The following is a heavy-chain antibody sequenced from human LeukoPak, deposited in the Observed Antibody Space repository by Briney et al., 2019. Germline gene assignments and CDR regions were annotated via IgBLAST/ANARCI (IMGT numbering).Heavy chain of an antibody. CDR3: AKLCGGYYDSSGYYPRQLDY. D-gene: IGHD3-22*01. CDR1: GFTFSSYG. CDR2: ISYDGSNK. J-gene: IGHJ4*02. V-gene: IGHV3-30*18. Sequence: GGSLRPSCAASGFTFSSYGMHWVRQAPGKGLEWVAVISYDGSNKYYADSVKGRFTISRDNSKNTLYLQMNSLRAEDTTVYYCAKLCGGYYDSSGYYPRQLDYWGQGTLVTVSS.